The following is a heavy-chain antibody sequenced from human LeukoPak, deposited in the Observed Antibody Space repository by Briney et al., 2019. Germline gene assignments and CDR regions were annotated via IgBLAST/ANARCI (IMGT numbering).Heavy chain of an antibody. J-gene: IGHJ4*02. CDR2: IYHRGST. D-gene: IGHD1-1*01. CDR1: GGSISSGNW. Sequence: PPETLSLTCAVSGGSISSGNWWSGVRQPPATGVEWGGEIYHRGSTNDNPSLKSRVTISVDKSKNQSALKLSSVTAADTAVYYFARDRWNDFRGYYFDYWGQGTLVTVSS. CDR3: ARDRWNDFRGYYFDY. V-gene: IGHV4-4*03.